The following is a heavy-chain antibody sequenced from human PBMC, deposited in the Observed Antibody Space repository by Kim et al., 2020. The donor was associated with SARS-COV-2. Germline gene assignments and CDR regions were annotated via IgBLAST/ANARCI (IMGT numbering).Heavy chain of an antibody. CDR1: GYSISSGYY. CDR3: ARDGVVVVAATRDYYYGMDV. Sequence: SETLSLTCTVSGYSISSGYYWGWIRQPPGKGLEWIGSIYHSGSTYYNPSLKSRVTISVDTSKNQFSLKLSSVTAANTAVYYCARDGVVVVAATRDYYYGMDVCGQGTTVTVSS. V-gene: IGHV4-38-2*02. CDR2: IYHSGST. D-gene: IGHD2-15*01. J-gene: IGHJ6*02.